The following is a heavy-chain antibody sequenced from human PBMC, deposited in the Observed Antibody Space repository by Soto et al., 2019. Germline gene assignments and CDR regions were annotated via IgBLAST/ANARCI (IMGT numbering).Heavy chain of an antibody. Sequence: GGSLRLSCAASGFTFSSYWMHWVRQAPGKGLVWVSRINSDGSSTSYADSVKGRFTISRDNAKNTLYLQKNSLRAEDTAVYYCARDQRVGGSYYYYYYGMDVWGQGTTVTVSS. CDR2: INSDGSST. CDR3: ARDQRVGGSYYYYYYGMDV. CDR1: GFTFSSYW. V-gene: IGHV3-74*01. J-gene: IGHJ6*02. D-gene: IGHD1-26*01.